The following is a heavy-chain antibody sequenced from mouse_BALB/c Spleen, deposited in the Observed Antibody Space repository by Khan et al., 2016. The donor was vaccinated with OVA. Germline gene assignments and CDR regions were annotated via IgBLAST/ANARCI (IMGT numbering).Heavy chain of an antibody. D-gene: IGHD1-1*01. Sequence: QVQLKESGPGLVAPSQSLSITCTVSGFSLTSYGVSWVRQPPGKGLEWLGVIWGDGSTNYHSALISRLSISKDNSKSQVFLKLNSLTTDDTATYYCAKRGYYGSSYWYFDVWGAGTTVTVSS. CDR1: GFSLTSYG. CDR2: IWGDGST. V-gene: IGHV2-3*01. CDR3: AKRGYYGSSYWYFDV. J-gene: IGHJ1*01.